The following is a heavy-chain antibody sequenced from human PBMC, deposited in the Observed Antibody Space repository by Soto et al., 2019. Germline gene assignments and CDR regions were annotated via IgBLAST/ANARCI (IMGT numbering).Heavy chain of an antibody. D-gene: IGHD1-1*01. Sequence: ASVKVSCKASGYTFTNYYIHWVRQAPGQGLEWMGIIKPSGGSTTYAQKFQGRVAMTRDTSTSTVYMDLSSLRSEDTAVYYCARVKVGGLEGRFAYYPGMDVWGQ. CDR2: IKPSGGST. CDR1: GYTFTNYY. V-gene: IGHV1-46*01. J-gene: IGHJ6*02. CDR3: ARVKVGGLEGRFAYYPGMDV.